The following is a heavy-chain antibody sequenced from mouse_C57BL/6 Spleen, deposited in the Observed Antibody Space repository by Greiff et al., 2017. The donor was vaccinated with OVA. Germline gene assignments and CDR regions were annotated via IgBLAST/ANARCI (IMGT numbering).Heavy chain of an antibody. J-gene: IGHJ3*01. CDR1: GYTFTSYW. V-gene: IGHV1-55*01. CDR3: ARSNYDYDNAWFAY. CDR2: IYPGSGST. D-gene: IGHD2-4*01. Sequence: QVQLKQPGAELVKPGASVKMSCKASGYTFTSYWITWVKQRPGQGLEWIGDIYPGSGSTNYNEKFKSKATLTVDTSSSTAYMQLSSLTSEDSAVYYCARSNYDYDNAWFAYWGQGTLVTVSA.